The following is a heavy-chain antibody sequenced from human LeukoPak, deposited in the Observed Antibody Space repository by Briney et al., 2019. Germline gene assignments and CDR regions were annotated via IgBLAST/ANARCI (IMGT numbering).Heavy chain of an antibody. CDR2: ISTYNGNT. J-gene: IGHJ4*02. CDR3: ARDLEHCRNIICSNSAY. Sequence: GASVKASCKGSGYNFDRYGVNWVRQAPGQGLEWVGWISTYNGNTFYAQKFEGRVTMTTDTSTNTVYMDLRSLRSDDTAVYYCARDLEHCRNIICSNSAYWGQGTLVTVSS. D-gene: IGHD2-2*01. V-gene: IGHV1-18*04. CDR1: GYNFDRYG.